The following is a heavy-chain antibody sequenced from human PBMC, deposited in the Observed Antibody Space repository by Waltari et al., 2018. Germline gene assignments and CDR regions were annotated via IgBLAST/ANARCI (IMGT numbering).Heavy chain of an antibody. Sequence: QVQLVQSGAEVKKPGASVKVSCKASGYTFTDFYIHWVRQATRQGLEWRGCINPHRGGTNAAQTFHGWVPMTRDTSISTAYMELSRLTSDDTAVYYCARPWEGRPRPDWFFDLCGRGTLVTVSS. D-gene: IGHD1-26*01. CDR1: GYTFTDFY. J-gene: IGHJ2*01. CDR2: INPHRGGT. CDR3: ARPWEGRPRPDWFFDL. V-gene: IGHV1-2*04.